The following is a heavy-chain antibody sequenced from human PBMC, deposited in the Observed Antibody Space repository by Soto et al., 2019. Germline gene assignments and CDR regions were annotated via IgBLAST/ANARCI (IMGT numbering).Heavy chain of an antibody. CDR1: GFNLSHPW. CDR2: IKSKTDGGTA. J-gene: IGHJ5*01. D-gene: IGHD3-9*01. V-gene: IGHV3-15*01. CDR3: TTGIYYDILTGYHNVAS. Sequence: PGGSLRLSCVASGFNLSHPWMTWVRQAAGKGLEWVGRIKSKTDGGTADYAAPVKGRATISRDDSKNTVYLQMHSLKTADTAVYYCTTGIYYDILTGYHNVASWGQGALVTVSS.